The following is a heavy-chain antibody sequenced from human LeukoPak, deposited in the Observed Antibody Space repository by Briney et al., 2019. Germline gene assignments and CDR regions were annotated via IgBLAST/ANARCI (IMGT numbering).Heavy chain of an antibody. D-gene: IGHD6-19*01. CDR3: ARDRGSSGWYWFDP. V-gene: IGHV3-23*01. J-gene: IGHJ5*02. CDR2: ISGSGGST. Sequence: GGSLRLSCAASGFTFSSYGMSWVRQAPGKGLEWVSAISGSGGSTYYADSVKGRFTISRDNAKNSLYLQMNSLRAEDTAVYYCARDRGSSGWYWFDPWGQGTLATVSS. CDR1: GFTFSSYG.